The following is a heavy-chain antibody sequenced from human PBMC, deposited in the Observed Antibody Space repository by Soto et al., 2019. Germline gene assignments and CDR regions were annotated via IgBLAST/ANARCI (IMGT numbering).Heavy chain of an antibody. CDR2: INHSGST. CDR1: GGSFSGYY. J-gene: IGHJ2*01. V-gene: IGHV4-34*01. D-gene: IGHD3-3*01. CDR3: ARAGPSSSIPDTIFGVVIRYFDL. Sequence: SETLSLTCAVYGGSFSGYYWSWIRQPPGKGLEWIGEINHSGSTNYNPSLKSRVTISVDTSKNQFSLKLSSVTAADTAVYYCARAGPSSSIPDTIFGVVIRYFDLWGRGTLVTVSS.